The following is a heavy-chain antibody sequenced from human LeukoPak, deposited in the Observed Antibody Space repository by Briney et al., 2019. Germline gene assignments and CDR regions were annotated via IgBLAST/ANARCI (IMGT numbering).Heavy chain of an antibody. Sequence: GASVKVSCKASGGTFSSYAISWVRQAPGQGLEWMGGIIPIFGTTNYAQKFQDRVTITADESTSTAYMEPSSLRSEDTAVYYCARGLSYGSGSYYNSKGVYYMDVWGKGTTVTISS. CDR1: GGTFSSYA. CDR3: ARGLSYGSGSYYNSKGVYYMDV. D-gene: IGHD3-10*01. CDR2: IIPIFGTT. V-gene: IGHV1-69*13. J-gene: IGHJ6*03.